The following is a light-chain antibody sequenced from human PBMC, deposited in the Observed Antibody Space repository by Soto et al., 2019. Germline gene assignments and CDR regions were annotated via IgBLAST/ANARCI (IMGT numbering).Light chain of an antibody. CDR2: EVS. J-gene: IGLJ1*01. V-gene: IGLV2-18*02. Sequence: QSVLTQPPSVSGSPGQSVASCCTGTSSDVGSYNRVSWYQQPPGAAPKLMIYEVSNRPSGVPDRFSGSKSGNTASLTISGLQAEDEADYYCNSYTGSSTYVFGTGTKVTVL. CDR3: NSYTGSSTYV. CDR1: SSDVGSYNR.